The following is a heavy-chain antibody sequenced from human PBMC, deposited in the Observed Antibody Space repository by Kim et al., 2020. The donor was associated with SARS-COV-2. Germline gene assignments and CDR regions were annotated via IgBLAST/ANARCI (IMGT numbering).Heavy chain of an antibody. J-gene: IGHJ4*02. Sequence: KSNEQKFQGRVTMTRDASTSTVYMELSGLRSEDTAVYYCAREDSSWIDYWGQGTLVTVYS. CDR3: AREDSSWIDY. V-gene: IGHV1-46*01. CDR2: K. D-gene: IGHD6-13*01.